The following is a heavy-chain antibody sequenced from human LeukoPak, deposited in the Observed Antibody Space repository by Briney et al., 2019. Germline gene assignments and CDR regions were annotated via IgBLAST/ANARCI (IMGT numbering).Heavy chain of an antibody. CDR2: ISYDGSNK. V-gene: IGHV3-30*18. Sequence: PGGSLRLSCAASGFTFSSYGMHWVRQAPGKGLEWVAVISYDGSNKYYADSVKGRFTISRDNSKNTLYLQMNSLRAEDTAVYYCAKDERYDFWSGYYSPGDYWGQGTLVTVSS. CDR1: GFTFSSYG. J-gene: IGHJ4*02. D-gene: IGHD3-3*01. CDR3: AKDERYDFWSGYYSPGDY.